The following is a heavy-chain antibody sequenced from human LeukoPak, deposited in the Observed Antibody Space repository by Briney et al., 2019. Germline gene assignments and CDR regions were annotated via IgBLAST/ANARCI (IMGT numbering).Heavy chain of an antibody. J-gene: IGHJ4*02. Sequence: GGPLRLSCAASGFTFISNGMHWVRQAPGKGLEWVAVIWYDGSNKYYVDSVKGRFTISRDNSKNTLYLQMNSVRAEDTAVYYCARDNFPQASSTMITDWGQGTLVTVSS. CDR2: IWYDGSNK. D-gene: IGHD3-22*01. CDR1: GFTFISNG. V-gene: IGHV3-33*08. CDR3: ARDNFPQASSTMITD.